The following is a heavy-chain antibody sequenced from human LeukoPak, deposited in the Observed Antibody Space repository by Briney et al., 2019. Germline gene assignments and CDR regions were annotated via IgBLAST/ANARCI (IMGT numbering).Heavy chain of an antibody. Sequence: SETLSLTCTVSGGSISSSSYYWGWIRQPPGKGLEWIGEINHSGSTNYNPSLKSRVTISVDTSKNQFSLKLSSVTAADTAVYYCARNDFDWLLSLWGKGSLVTVSS. CDR2: INHSGST. V-gene: IGHV4-39*07. CDR3: ARNDFDWLLSL. J-gene: IGHJ4*02. D-gene: IGHD3-9*01. CDR1: GGSISSSSYY.